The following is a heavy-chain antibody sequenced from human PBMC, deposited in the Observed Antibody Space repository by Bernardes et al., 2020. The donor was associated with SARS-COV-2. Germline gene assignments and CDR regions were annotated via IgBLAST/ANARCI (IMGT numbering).Heavy chain of an antibody. Sequence: SVKVSCKASGGTFSSYAINWVRQAPGQGLEWMGRINPILGNATYAQKFQGRVTITADKSTSTAYMELSSLRSEDTAVYYCARGLHIVVVTATPSYYYYGMDVWGRGTTVTVS. J-gene: IGHJ6*02. CDR2: INPILGNA. CDR1: GGTFSSYA. CDR3: ARGLHIVVVTATPSYYYYGMDV. D-gene: IGHD2-21*02. V-gene: IGHV1-69*04.